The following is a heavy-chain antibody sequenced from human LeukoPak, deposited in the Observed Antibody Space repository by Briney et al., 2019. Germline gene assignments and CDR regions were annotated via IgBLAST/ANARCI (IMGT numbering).Heavy chain of an antibody. CDR3: ARDRGAYCGGDCYSSPSYYYGMDV. V-gene: IGHV4-59*01. D-gene: IGHD2-21*02. CDR1: GGSISSYY. J-gene: IGHJ6*02. Sequence: SETLSLTRTVSGGSISSYYWSWIRQPPGKGLEWGGYIYYSGSTNYNPSLKSRVTISVDTSKNQFSLKLSSVTAADTAVYYCARDRGAYCGGDCYSSPSYYYGMDVWGQGTTVTVSS. CDR2: IYYSGST.